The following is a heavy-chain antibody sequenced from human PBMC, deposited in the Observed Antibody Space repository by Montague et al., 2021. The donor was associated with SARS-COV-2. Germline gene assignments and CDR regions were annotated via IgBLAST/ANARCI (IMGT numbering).Heavy chain of an antibody. CDR2: IYYSGST. CDR1: GGSIISCGYY. Sequence: TLSLTCTVSGGSIISCGYYWSWIRHPPGKGLEWIGYIYYSGSTYYNPSLKSRVTISVDTSKNQFSLKLSSVTAADTAVYYCARDCMVASRATIALDYWGQGTTVTVSS. CDR3: ARDCMVASRATIALDY. D-gene: IGHD5-12*01. J-gene: IGHJ6*02. V-gene: IGHV4-31*03.